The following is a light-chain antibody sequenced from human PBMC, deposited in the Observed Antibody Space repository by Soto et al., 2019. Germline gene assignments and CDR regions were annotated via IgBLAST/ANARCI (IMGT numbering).Light chain of an antibody. V-gene: IGKV3-20*01. CDR1: QSVSRNY. Sequence: EVVLPQSQGTLSLSPGASATLSCRASQSVSRNYLAWYKQRPGQAPRLPIYGASSRATGIPDRFIGSGSGTEFTLTIRRLEPEEFAVDDCQQYGSSGTFVPGTKVDIK. J-gene: IGKJ1*01. CDR2: GAS. CDR3: QQYGSSGT.